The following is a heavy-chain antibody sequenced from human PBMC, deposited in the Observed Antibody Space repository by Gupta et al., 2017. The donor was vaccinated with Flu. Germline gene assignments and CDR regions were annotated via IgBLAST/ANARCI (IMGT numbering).Heavy chain of an antibody. V-gene: IGHV3-7*01. Sequence: EVQLVASGGGLVQPGGSLSLSCGAYGFRLSSYWMSWVRQAPGKGLEWVAVINQDGSVNYYGDSVKGRFTISRDNAKRSVFLQMDSLRDEDTAVYYCARDYDRTGDYWGQGILVTVSS. CDR2: INQDGSVN. CDR3: ARDYDRTGDY. J-gene: IGHJ4*02. D-gene: IGHD5-12*01. CDR1: GFRLSSYW.